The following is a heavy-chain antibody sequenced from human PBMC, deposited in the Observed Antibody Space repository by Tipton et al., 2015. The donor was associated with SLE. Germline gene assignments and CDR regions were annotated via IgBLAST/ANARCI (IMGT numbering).Heavy chain of an antibody. CDR1: GGSISSSSYY. V-gene: IGHV4-39*07. CDR2: IYYSGST. CDR3: ARQGDEHIVVVIAKSWFDP. J-gene: IGHJ5*02. Sequence: TLSLTCTVSGGSISSSSYYWGWIRQPPGKGLEWIGSIYYSGSTYYNPSLKSRVTISVDTSKNQFSLKLSSVTAAATAVYYCARQGDEHIVVVIAKSWFDPWGQGTLVTVSS. D-gene: IGHD2-21*01.